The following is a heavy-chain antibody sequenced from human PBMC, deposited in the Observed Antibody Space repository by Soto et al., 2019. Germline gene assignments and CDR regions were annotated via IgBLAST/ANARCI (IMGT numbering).Heavy chain of an antibody. J-gene: IGHJ4*02. Sequence: EVQLLDSGGGLVQPGGSLRLSCAASGFTFSNYAMTWVRLGPGKGLEWVSGISGSGGRSYYADSVKGRFTISSDNSKSTLYLQMNSLRAEDTAVYYCAKAYFVWSSEQPYYFDYWGQGTLVTVSS. CDR3: AKAYFVWSSEQPYYFDY. V-gene: IGHV3-23*01. CDR1: GFTFSNYA. CDR2: ISGSGGRS. D-gene: IGHD3-16*01.